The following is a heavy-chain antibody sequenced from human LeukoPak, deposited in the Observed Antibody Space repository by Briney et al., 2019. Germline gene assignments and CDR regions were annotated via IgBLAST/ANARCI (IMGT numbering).Heavy chain of an antibody. Sequence: PSETLSLTCTVSGGSISSYYWSWIRQPPGKGLEWIGYIYYSGSTNYNPSLKSRVTISVDTSKNQFSLKLSSVTAADTAVYYCASMSIYSYGPFDYWGQGTLVTVSS. J-gene: IGHJ4*02. D-gene: IGHD5-18*01. CDR1: GGSISSYY. CDR2: IYYSGST. CDR3: ASMSIYSYGPFDY. V-gene: IGHV4-59*01.